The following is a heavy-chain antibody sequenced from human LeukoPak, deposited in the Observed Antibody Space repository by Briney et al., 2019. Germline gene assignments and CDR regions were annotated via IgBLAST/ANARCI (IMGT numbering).Heavy chain of an antibody. J-gene: IGHJ6*03. CDR3: ARISLTTGSYYYYYMDV. V-gene: IGHV3-20*04. CDR1: GFTFDDYG. D-gene: IGHD4-17*01. CDR2: INWNGGST. Sequence: GGSLRLYCAASGFTFDDYGMSWVRKAPGKGLEWVSGINWNGGSTGYADSVKGRFTISRDNAKNSLYLQMNSLRAEDTALYYCARISLTTGSYYYYYMDVWGKGTTVTVSS.